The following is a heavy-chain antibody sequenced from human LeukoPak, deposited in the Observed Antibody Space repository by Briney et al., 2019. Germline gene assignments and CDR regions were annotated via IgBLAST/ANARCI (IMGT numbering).Heavy chain of an antibody. Sequence: SETLSPTCTVSGGSISTFYWSWIRQSPGKGLEWIGYIYYSGSTNYNPSLKSRVTISVDTSKNQFSLNLSSVTAADTAVYYCARVRGSGNHDYWGQGTLVTVSS. CDR2: IYYSGST. CDR1: GGSISTFY. V-gene: IGHV4-59*01. J-gene: IGHJ4*02. D-gene: IGHD3-10*01. CDR3: ARVRGSGNHDY.